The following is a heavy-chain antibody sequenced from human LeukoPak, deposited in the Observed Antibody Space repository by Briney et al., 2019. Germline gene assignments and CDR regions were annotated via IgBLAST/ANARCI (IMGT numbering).Heavy chain of an antibody. D-gene: IGHD6-6*01. V-gene: IGHV3-48*01. CDR1: GGSISSYY. J-gene: IGHJ4*02. CDR3: VRDQGGSSSH. Sequence: PSETLSLTCTVSGGSISSYYWSWIRQPPGKGLEWVSYISSFSGTINYAESVKGRFTISRDNAKNSLYLQMNSLRADDTAVYYCVRDQGGSSSHWGQGTLVTVSS. CDR2: ISSFSGTI.